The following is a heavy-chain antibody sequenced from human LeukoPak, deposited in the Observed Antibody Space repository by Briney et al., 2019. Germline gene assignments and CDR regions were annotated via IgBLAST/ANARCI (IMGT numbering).Heavy chain of an antibody. CDR3: ARDSQRIMRD. D-gene: IGHD1-26*01. CDR1: GDSVSTDSAG. Sequence: SQTLSLTCAISGDSVSTDSAGWNWIRQSPSRGLEWLGRTYYRSKWYNDYAVSVKSRITFNPDTSKNQFSLQLNSVTPEDTAVYYCARDSQRIMRDWGHGTLVTVSS. CDR2: TYYRSKWYN. V-gene: IGHV6-1*01. J-gene: IGHJ4*01.